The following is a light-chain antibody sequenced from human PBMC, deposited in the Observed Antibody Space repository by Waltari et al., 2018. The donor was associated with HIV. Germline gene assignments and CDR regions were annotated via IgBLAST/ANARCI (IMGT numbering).Light chain of an antibody. CDR3: CSYSSSGTVL. V-gene: IGLV2-14*03. CDR1: RNDVGGFNY. J-gene: IGLJ2*01. Sequence: HSVLTQPASMSGSLGQSITISCLGSRNDVGGFNYVAWYQQSPDKAPRLVIYDVSTRPSGVSGRLCGSKPGRAASLTISGLQPEDVADYYCCSYSSSGTVLFGGGTRLTVL. CDR2: DVS.